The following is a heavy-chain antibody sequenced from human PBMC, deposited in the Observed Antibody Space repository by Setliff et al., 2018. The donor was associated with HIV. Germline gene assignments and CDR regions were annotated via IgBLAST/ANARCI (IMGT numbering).Heavy chain of an antibody. V-gene: IGHV1-46*01. Sequence: ASVKVSCKASGYTITSYYMHWVRQAPGQGLEWMGLINPSGGSTSYAQKFQGRVTMTRDTSTSTVYMELSSLRSEDTAVYYCAGSTSFDPTFDYWGQGTLVTVSS. J-gene: IGHJ4*02. CDR3: AGSTSFDPTFDY. CDR2: INPSGGST. CDR1: GYTITSYY. D-gene: IGHD3-9*01.